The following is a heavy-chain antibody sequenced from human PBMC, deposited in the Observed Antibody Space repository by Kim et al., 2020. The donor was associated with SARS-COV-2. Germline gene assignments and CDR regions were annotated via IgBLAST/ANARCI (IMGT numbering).Heavy chain of an antibody. D-gene: IGHD3-22*01. CDR2: LYYSGST. Sequence: SETLSLTCTVSGGSISSSSYYWGWIRQPPGKGLEWIGSLYYSGSTYYNPSLKSRVTISVDTSKNQFSLKLSSVTAADTAVYYCARVRVQRITMIVVVSYAFDIWGQGTMVTVSS. V-gene: IGHV4-39*01. CDR3: ARVRVQRITMIVVVSYAFDI. J-gene: IGHJ3*02. CDR1: GGSISSSSYY.